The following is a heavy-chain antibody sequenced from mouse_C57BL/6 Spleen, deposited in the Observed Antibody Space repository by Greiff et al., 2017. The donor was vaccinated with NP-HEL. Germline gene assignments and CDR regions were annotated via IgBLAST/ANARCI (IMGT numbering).Heavy chain of an antibody. Sequence: VQLQQSGPELVKPGASVKISCKASGYAFSSSWMNWVKQRPGTGLEWIGRIYPGDGDTNSNGKFKGKATLTADKSSSTAYMQLSSLTSEDSAVYFCARSGYDYPYAMDYWGQGTSVTVSS. D-gene: IGHD2-4*01. CDR2: IYPGDGDT. CDR3: ARSGYDYPYAMDY. V-gene: IGHV1-82*01. CDR1: GYAFSSSW. J-gene: IGHJ4*01.